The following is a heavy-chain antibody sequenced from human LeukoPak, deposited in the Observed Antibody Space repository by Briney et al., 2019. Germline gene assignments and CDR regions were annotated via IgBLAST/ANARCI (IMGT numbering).Heavy chain of an antibody. J-gene: IGHJ5*02. CDR3: VRSQSAATYDA. D-gene: IGHD3-16*01. V-gene: IGHV3-33*01. Sequence: PGGSLRLSCAASGFTFSSHSMHWVRQAPGKGLEWVGIIWHDGGTTYYGDSVRGRSTISRDNSKNTLDLQMSSLRDGDTAVYFCVRSQSAATYDAWGQGTLVTVSS. CDR1: GFTFSSHS. CDR2: IWHDGGTT.